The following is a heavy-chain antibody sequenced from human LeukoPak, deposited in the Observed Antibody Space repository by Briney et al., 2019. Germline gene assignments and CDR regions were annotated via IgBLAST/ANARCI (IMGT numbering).Heavy chain of an antibody. CDR2: MNPNSGNT. D-gene: IGHD6-19*01. V-gene: IGHV1-8*01. CDR1: GYTFTSYD. Sequence: GASVKVSCKASGYTFTSYDINWVRQATGQGLEWMGWMNPNSGNTGYAQKFQGRVTMTRNTSISTAYMELSSLRSEDTAVYYCARVSYSSGWYGLDYWGQGTLVTVSS. J-gene: IGHJ4*02. CDR3: ARVSYSSGWYGLDY.